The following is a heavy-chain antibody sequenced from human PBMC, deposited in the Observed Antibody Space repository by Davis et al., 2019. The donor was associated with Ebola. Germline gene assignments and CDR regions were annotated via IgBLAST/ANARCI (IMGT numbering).Heavy chain of an antibody. J-gene: IGHJ6*02. CDR2: FDPEDGET. D-gene: IGHD1-26*01. V-gene: IGHV1-24*01. CDR3: ATDGWVGATDYYYGMDV. Sequence: ASVKVSCKVSGYTLTELSMHWVRQAPGKGLEWMGGFDPEDGETIYAQKFQGRVTMTEDTSTDTAYMELSSLRSEDTAVYYCATDGWVGATDYYYGMDVWGQGTTVTVSS. CDR1: GYTLTELS.